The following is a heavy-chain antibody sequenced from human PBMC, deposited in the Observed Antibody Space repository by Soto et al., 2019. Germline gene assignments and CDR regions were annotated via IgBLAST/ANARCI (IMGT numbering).Heavy chain of an antibody. CDR2: IRSKANSYAT. CDR3: TRHPDTAMVTKGYYYGMDV. Sequence: EVQLVESGGGLVQPGGSLKLSCAASGFTFSGSAMHWVRQASGKGLEWVGRIRSKANSYATAYAASVKGRFTISRDDSKNRAYLKRNSLKTEDTAVYYCTRHPDTAMVTKGYYYGMDVWGQGTTVPVSS. J-gene: IGHJ6*02. CDR1: GFTFSGSA. D-gene: IGHD5-18*01. V-gene: IGHV3-73*02.